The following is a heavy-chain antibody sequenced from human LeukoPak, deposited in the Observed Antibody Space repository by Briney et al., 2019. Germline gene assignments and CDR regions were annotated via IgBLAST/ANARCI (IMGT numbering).Heavy chain of an antibody. D-gene: IGHD5-18*01. J-gene: IGHJ6*02. V-gene: IGHV3-23*01. CDR3: ARDRLGDTDLVSVQYGMDV. Sequence: GGSLRLSCAASGFTFSSYAMSWVRQAPGKGLEWVSAISGSGGSTYYADSVKGRFTISRDNSKNTLYLQMNSLRAEDTAVYYCARDRLGDTDLVSVQYGMDVWGQGTTVTVSS. CDR2: ISGSGGST. CDR1: GFTFSSYA.